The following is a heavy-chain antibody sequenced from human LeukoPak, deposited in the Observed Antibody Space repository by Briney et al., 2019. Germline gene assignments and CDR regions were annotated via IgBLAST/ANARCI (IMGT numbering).Heavy chain of an antibody. D-gene: IGHD3-16*02. V-gene: IGHV3-48*03. CDR3: ATSFYDYVWGSYRSFFDY. CDR2: ISSSGSTI. Sequence: GGSLRLSCAASGFTFSSYEMNWVRQAPGKGLEWVSYISSSGSTIYSADPVKGRFSISRDNAKNSLYLQMNSLRAEDTAVYYCATSFYDYVWGSYRSFFDYWGQGTLVTVSS. J-gene: IGHJ4*02. CDR1: GFTFSSYE.